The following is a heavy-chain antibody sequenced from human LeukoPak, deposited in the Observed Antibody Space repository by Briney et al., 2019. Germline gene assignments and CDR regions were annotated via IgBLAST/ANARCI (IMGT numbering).Heavy chain of an antibody. CDR2: ISSSGSTI. D-gene: IGHD4-23*01. J-gene: IGHJ4*02. CDR3: ARDLFSSTGGKRGIDY. V-gene: IGHV3-11*01. Sequence: GSLRLSCAASGFTFRDYYMSWIRQAPGKGLEWVSDISSSGSTIYYADSVKGRFTISRDNAKNSLYLQMNSLRAEDTAVYYCARDLFSSTGGKRGIDYWGQGTLVTVSS. CDR1: GFTFRDYY.